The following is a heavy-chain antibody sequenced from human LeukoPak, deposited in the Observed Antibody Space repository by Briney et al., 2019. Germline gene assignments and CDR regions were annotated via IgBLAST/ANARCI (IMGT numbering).Heavy chain of an antibody. D-gene: IGHD3-22*01. Sequence: SETLSLTCAVYGGPFSGYYWTWLRQTPEKGLEWIGEMNPSGSTSYNPSLKSRVTISVDTSKNQFSLKLSSVTAADTAVYYCARGRQDVTMIVVVMTAVSYYLDVWGKGTTVTVS. J-gene: IGHJ6*03. CDR2: MNPSGST. V-gene: IGHV4-34*01. CDR1: GGPFSGYY. CDR3: ARGRQDVTMIVVVMTAVSYYLDV.